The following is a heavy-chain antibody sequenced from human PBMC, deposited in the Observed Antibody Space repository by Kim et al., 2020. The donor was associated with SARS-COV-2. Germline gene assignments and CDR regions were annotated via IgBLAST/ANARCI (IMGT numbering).Heavy chain of an antibody. CDR3: ARVPGIYYDILTGWMGY. CDR2: ISAYNGNT. Sequence: ASVKVSCKASGYTFTSYGISWVRQAPGQGLEWMGWISAYNGNTNYAQKLQGRVTMTTDTSTSTVYMELRSLRCDDTAVYYCARVPGIYYDILTGWMGYWGQGTLVTVSS. J-gene: IGHJ4*02. V-gene: IGHV1-18*01. D-gene: IGHD3-9*01. CDR1: GYTFTSYG.